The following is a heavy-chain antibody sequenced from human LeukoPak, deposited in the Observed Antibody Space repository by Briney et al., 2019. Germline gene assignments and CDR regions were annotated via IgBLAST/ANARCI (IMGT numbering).Heavy chain of an antibody. Sequence: SVKVSCKASGGTFSSYAISWVRQAPGQGLEWIGGIIPIFGTANYAQKFQGRVTITADESTSTAYMELSGLRSEDTAVYYCARGVGYYDSSGYYHRYNWFDPWGQGTLVTVSS. D-gene: IGHD3-22*01. V-gene: IGHV1-69*13. CDR3: ARGVGYYDSSGYYHRYNWFDP. CDR1: GGTFSSYA. CDR2: IIPIFGTA. J-gene: IGHJ5*02.